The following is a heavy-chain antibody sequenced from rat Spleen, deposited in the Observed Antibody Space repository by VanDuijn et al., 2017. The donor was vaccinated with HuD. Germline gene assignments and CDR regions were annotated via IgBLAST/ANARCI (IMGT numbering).Heavy chain of an antibody. CDR3: ARRHYGYTDYFDY. J-gene: IGHJ2*01. Sequence: EVQLVESGGGLVQPGRSLKLSCAASGFNFNDYWMGWVRQAPTKGLEWVASISSGGDSIYYRDSVKGRFIISRDNAKSTLYLQMDSLRSEDTATYYCARRHYGYTDYFDYWGQGVMVTVSS. V-gene: IGHV5-25*01. D-gene: IGHD1-9*01. CDR1: GFNFNDYW. CDR2: ISSGGDSI.